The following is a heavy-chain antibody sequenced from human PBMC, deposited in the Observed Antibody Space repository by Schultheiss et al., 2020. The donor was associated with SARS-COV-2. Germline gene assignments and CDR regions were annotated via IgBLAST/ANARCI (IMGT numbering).Heavy chain of an antibody. V-gene: IGHV3-48*04. CDR2: ISSSGSTI. CDR1: GFTFSSYA. CDR3: ARRGYYDSSGYYYYFDY. D-gene: IGHD3-22*01. Sequence: GGSLRLSCAASGFTFSSYAMHWVRQAPGKGLEWVSYISSSGSTIYYADSVKGRFTIARDNAKNSLYLQRNRLRAEDTAVYYCARRGYYDSSGYYYYFDYWGQGTLVTVSS. J-gene: IGHJ4*02.